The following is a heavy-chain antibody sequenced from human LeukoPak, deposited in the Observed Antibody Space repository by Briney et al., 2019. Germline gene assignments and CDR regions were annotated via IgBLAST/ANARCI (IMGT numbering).Heavy chain of an antibody. CDR3: ARGGGSQAFDY. CDR2: IIPIFGTA. CDR1: GGTFSSYA. D-gene: IGHD1-26*01. Sequence: GASVKVSCKASGGTFSSYAISWVRQAPGQGLEWMGGIIPIFGTANYAQKFQGRVTITTDESTSTAYMELSSLRSEDAAVYYCARGGGSQAFDYWGQGTLVTVSS. J-gene: IGHJ4*02. V-gene: IGHV1-69*05.